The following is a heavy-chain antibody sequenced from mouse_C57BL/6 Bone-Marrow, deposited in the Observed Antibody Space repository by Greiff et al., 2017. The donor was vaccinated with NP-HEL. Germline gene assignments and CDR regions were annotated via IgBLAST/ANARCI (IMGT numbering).Heavy chain of an antibody. CDR1: GYTFTSYW. D-gene: IGHD2-3*01. V-gene: IGHV1-59*01. CDR2: IDPSDSYT. J-gene: IGHJ3*01. CDR3: TRKGGWLLRWFAY. Sequence: QVQLQQPGAELVRPGTSVKLSCKASGYTFTSYWMHWVKQRPGQGLEWIGVIDPSDSYTNYNQKFKGKATLTVDTSSSTAYMELRSLTSEDAAVYYCTRKGGWLLRWFAYWGQGTLVTVSA.